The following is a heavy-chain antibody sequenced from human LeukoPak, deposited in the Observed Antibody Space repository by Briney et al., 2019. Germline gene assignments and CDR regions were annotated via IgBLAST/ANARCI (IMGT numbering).Heavy chain of an antibody. CDR2: ISYDGSNK. CDR3: ARDRAYYYDSSGYYL. V-gene: IGHV3-30-3*01. D-gene: IGHD3-22*01. J-gene: IGHJ5*02. Sequence: GGSLRLSCAASGFIFSGHVMHWVRQAPGKGLEWVSLISYDGSNKDYADSVKGRFTISRDNSKNTLYLQMNGLRAEDTAVYYCARDRAYYYDSSGYYLWGQGTLVTVSS. CDR1: GFIFSGHV.